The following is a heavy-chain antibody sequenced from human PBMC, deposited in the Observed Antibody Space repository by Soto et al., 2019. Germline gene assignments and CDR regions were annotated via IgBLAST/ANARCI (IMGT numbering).Heavy chain of an antibody. CDR2: INHSGST. CDR3: ARGDPYYDFWSGYRVNYYYYYGMDV. D-gene: IGHD3-3*01. V-gene: IGHV4-34*01. J-gene: IGHJ6*02. CDR1: GGSFSGYY. Sequence: PSETLSLTCAVYGGSFSGYYWSWIRQPPGKGLEWIGEINHSGSTNYNPSLKSRVTISVDTPKNQFSLKLSSVTAADTAVYYCARGDPYYDFWSGYRVNYYYYYGMDVWGQGTTVTVSS.